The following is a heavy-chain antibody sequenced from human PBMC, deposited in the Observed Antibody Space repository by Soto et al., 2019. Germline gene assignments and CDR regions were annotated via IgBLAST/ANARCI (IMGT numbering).Heavy chain of an antibody. CDR2: IYYSGST. D-gene: IGHD3-3*01. V-gene: IGHV4-59*01. CDR1: GGSISSYY. CDR3: ARGLNWFRFDP. J-gene: IGHJ5*02. Sequence: SETLSLTCTVSGGSISSYYWSWIRQPPGKGLEWIGYIYYSGSTNYNPSLKSRVTISVDTSKNQFSLKLSSVTAADTAVYYCARGLNWFRFDPWGQGTQVTVSS.